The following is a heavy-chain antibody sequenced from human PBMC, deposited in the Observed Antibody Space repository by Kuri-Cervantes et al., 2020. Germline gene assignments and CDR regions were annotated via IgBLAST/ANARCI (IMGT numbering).Heavy chain of an antibody. D-gene: IGHD3-10*01. CDR2: IKQDGSEK. CDR3: ARAGRGLCGYHHYYYGMDV. V-gene: IGHV3-7*01. CDR1: GFTFSSYW. J-gene: IGHJ6*02. Sequence: GGSLRLSCAASGFTFSSYWMSWVRQAPGKGLEWVANIKQDGSEKYYVDSVKGRFTISRDNAKNSLYLQMNSLRAEDTAVYYCARAGRGLCGYHHYYYGMDVWGQGTTVTVSS.